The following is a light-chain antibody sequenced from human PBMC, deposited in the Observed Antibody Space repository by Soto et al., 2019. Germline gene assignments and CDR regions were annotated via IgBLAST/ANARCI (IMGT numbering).Light chain of an antibody. Sequence: DMEMTQSPSSLSASVGDRVTITCRASQSISNYLNWYQHKPGKVPKLLIYAASSLKSGVPTRFSGSGSGTHFTLTSNSLQPEDFATYYCQQSYGTPLTFGGGTKMEIK. J-gene: IGKJ4*01. CDR2: AAS. CDR3: QQSYGTPLT. CDR1: QSISNY. V-gene: IGKV1-39*01.